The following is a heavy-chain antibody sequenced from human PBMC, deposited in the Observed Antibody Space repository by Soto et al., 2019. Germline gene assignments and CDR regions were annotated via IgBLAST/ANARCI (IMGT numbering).Heavy chain of an antibody. Sequence: EVQLVESGGGLVQPGGSLRLSCAASGFTFSSYSMNWVRQAPGKGLEWVSSISSSSSYIYYADSVKGRFTISRDNAKNSLYLQMNSLRAEDTAVYYCARDTDDFWSGYGINWFDPWGQGTLVTVSS. CDR2: ISSSSSYI. V-gene: IGHV3-21*01. CDR3: ARDTDDFWSGYGINWFDP. J-gene: IGHJ5*02. D-gene: IGHD3-3*01. CDR1: GFTFSSYS.